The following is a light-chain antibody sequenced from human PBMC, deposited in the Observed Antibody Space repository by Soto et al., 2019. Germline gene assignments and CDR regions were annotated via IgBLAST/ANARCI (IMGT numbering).Light chain of an antibody. CDR2: GVS. V-gene: IGKV3-20*01. Sequence: EILLTQSPGTLSLSPGERATLSCRASQSVSSRYLAWYQQKPGQAPRLLIHGVSSRATGIPDRFSGRGSGTDFTLTISRLEPEDFAVYYCQQYGSSPRITFGQGTRLEMK. J-gene: IGKJ5*01. CDR3: QQYGSSPRIT. CDR1: QSVSSRY.